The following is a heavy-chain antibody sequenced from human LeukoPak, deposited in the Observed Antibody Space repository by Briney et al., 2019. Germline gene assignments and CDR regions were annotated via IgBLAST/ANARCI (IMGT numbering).Heavy chain of an antibody. CDR3: ARRKTTVTTRRNWFDP. CDR1: GGSISSSSYY. D-gene: IGHD4-11*01. CDR2: IYYSGST. J-gene: IGHJ5*02. V-gene: IGHV4-39*01. Sequence: PSEILSLTCTVSGGSISSSSYYWGWIRQPPGKGLEWIGSIYYSGSTYYNPSLKSRVTISVDTSKNQFSLKLSSVTAADTAVYYCARRKTTVTTRRNWFDPWGQGTLVTVSS.